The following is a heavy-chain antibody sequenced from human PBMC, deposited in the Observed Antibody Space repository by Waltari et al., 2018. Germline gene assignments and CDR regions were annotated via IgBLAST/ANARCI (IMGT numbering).Heavy chain of an antibody. Sequence: EVQLVESGGGLVKPGGSLRLSCAASGFTFSSYSMNWVRQAPGKGLEWVSSISRSSSYIYYADSVKGRFTISRDNAKNSLYLQMNSLRAEDTAVYYCATTEITIFGVAPPYYFDYWGQGTLVTVSS. CDR2: ISRSSSYI. CDR3: ATTEITIFGVAPPYYFDY. D-gene: IGHD3-3*01. CDR1: GFTFSSYS. J-gene: IGHJ4*02. V-gene: IGHV3-21*01.